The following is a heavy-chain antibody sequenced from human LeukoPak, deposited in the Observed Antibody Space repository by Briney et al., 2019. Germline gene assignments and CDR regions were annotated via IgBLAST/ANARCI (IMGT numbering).Heavy chain of an antibody. CDR2: IYETGSS. D-gene: IGHD3-3*01. J-gene: IGHJ5*02. CDR3: ARQHYDVSNGYFNWLDP. CDR1: GGSIRSHY. V-gene: IGHV4-59*11. Sequence: KPSETLSLTCTVSGGSIRSHYWSWIRQPPGKGLEWIADIYETGSSNYNPSLRSRVTISVDTPKNQFTLKVSSVTAADTAVYYCARQHYDVSNGYFNWLDPWGQGTLVTVSS.